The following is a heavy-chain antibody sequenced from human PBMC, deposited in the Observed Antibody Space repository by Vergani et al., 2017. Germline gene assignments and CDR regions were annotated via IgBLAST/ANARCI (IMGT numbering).Heavy chain of an antibody. CDR2: IYWNDDK. CDR3: AHSDYDFWSGYYTSILDV. CDR1: GFSLSTSGVG. V-gene: IGHV2-5*01. J-gene: IGHJ6*04. D-gene: IGHD3-3*01. Sequence: QITLKESGPTLVKPTQTLTLTCTFSGFSLSTSGVGVGWIRQPPGKALEWLALIYWNDDKRYSPSLKSRLTITKDTSKNQVVRTMTNMDPVDTATYYCAHSDYDFWSGYYTSILDVWGKGTTVTVSS.